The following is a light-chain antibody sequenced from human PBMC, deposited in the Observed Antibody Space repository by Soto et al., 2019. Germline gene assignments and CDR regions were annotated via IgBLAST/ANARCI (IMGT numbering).Light chain of an antibody. V-gene: IGLV4-69*01. CDR3: QNWGTGSACVV. CDR2: VNSGGSH. Sequence: QTVVTQSPSASASLGASVKLTCTLSSGHSNYAIAWHQQQPEKGPRYLMKVNSGGSHIKGDGIPDRFSGSSSGAKRYLFITSRQYDDEADYYCQNWGTGSACVVFGGGTQLTVL. J-gene: IGLJ7*01. CDR1: SGHSNYA.